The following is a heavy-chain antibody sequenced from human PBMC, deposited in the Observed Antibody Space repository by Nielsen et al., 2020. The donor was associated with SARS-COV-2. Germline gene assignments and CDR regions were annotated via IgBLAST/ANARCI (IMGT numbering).Heavy chain of an antibody. V-gene: IGHV4-31*03. CDR3: AREAAFFDP. J-gene: IGHJ5*02. CDR1: GDSITSGGSH. D-gene: IGHD2-15*01. CDR2: TSYDGNT. Sequence: LSLTCTVSGDSITSGGSHWSWIRHHPSRGLEWLGFTSYDGNTYSNPSLESRLIISVDTSENQFSLSLNSVTDADTAIYYCAREAAFFDPWGQGIRVTVSS.